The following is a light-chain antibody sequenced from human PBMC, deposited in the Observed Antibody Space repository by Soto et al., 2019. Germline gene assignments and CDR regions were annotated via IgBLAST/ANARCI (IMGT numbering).Light chain of an antibody. V-gene: IGKV1-39*01. J-gene: IGKJ1*01. CDR2: AAS. Sequence: LSASVGDRVTMTCRASQGISTYLNCYQQKPGKAPKVLIYAASSLQSGVPSRFSGSGSETDFTLTISSLQTEDFATYSCQQSYSTTWTFGQGTKVDIK. CDR1: QGISTY. CDR3: QQSYSTTWT.